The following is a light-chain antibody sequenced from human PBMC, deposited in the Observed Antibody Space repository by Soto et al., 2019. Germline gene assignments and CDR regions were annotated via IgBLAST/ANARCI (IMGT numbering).Light chain of an antibody. V-gene: IGKV3-11*01. Sequence: DILLTQSPSTLSVSPGERTTLTCRASQDISSSLAWFQQKPGQAPRHLIHAASSLESGIPARFSGSGSGTEFTLTISSLEPEDFAAYYCQHYSSYSGTFGQGTKVDIK. CDR2: AAS. CDR1: QDISSS. CDR3: QHYSSYSGT. J-gene: IGKJ1*01.